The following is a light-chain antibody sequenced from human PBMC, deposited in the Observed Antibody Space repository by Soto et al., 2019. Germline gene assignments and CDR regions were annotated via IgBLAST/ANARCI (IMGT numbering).Light chain of an antibody. V-gene: IGKV3-15*01. J-gene: IGKJ4*01. CDR2: GAS. CDR1: QTIRTN. CDR3: QQYNNWLLT. Sequence: IVMTQSPATLSVSPGERVTFSCRASQTIRTNLAWYQQKPGQVPRLLIYGASTRATGVPARFSGSGSGTEFILTISSLQSEDFAIYYCQQYNNWLLTFGGGTKVDIK.